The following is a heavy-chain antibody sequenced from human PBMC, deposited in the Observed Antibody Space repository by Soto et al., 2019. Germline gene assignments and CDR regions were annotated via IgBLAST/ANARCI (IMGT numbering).Heavy chain of an antibody. CDR2: IYYSGST. J-gene: IGHJ4*02. V-gene: IGHV4-61*01. CDR3: ARGRLKSTAEAVYYFDY. D-gene: IGHD6-13*01. Sequence: SETLSLTCTVSGGSVSSGSYYWSWIRQPPGKGLEWIGYIYYSGSTNYNPSLKSRVTISVDTSKNQFSLKLSSVTAADTAVYYCARGRLKSTAEAVYYFDYWGQGTLVTVSS. CDR1: GGSVSSGSYY.